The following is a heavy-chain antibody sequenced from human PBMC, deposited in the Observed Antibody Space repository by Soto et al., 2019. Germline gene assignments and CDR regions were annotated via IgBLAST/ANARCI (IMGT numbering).Heavy chain of an antibody. CDR1: GGAIGSHY. J-gene: IGHJ5*02. CDR2: IYGSGST. CDR3: ARGQRFSDWFDP. Sequence: SETLSLTCTISGGAIGSHYWTWIRQPVGKGLEWIGRIYGSGSTKYNPSLQSRVTMSLDTSKNQFSLRLESVTAADTAVYYCARGQRFSDWFDPWGQGTLVTSPQ. D-gene: IGHD3-3*01. V-gene: IGHV4-4*07.